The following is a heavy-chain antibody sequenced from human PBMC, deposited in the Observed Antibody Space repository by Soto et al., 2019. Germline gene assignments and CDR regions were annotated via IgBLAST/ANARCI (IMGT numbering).Heavy chain of an antibody. J-gene: IGHJ6*02. V-gene: IGHV3-30-3*01. D-gene: IGHD2-2*01. CDR2: ISYDGSNK. Sequence: GGSLRLSCAASGFTFSSYAMHWVRQAPGKGLEWVAVISYDGSNKYYADSVKGRFTISRDNSKNKLYLQMNGLRAEDTAVYYCARAYDCENIVVVPAAIRCYYYYYGMDVWGQGTTVTVSS. CDR1: GFTFSSYA. CDR3: ARAYDCENIVVVPAAIRCYYYYYGMDV.